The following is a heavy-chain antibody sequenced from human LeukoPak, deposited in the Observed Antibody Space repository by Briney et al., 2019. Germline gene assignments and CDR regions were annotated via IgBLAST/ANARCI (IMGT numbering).Heavy chain of an antibody. CDR3: ARDKKADSSGYYSPFDY. Sequence: SETLSLTCAVYGGSFSGYYWSWIRQPPGKGLEWIGEINDSGSTNYNPSLKSRVTISIDTSKNQFSLKLSSVTAADTAVYYCARDKKADSSGYYSPFDYWGQGTLLTVSS. CDR2: INDSGST. V-gene: IGHV4-34*01. J-gene: IGHJ4*02. D-gene: IGHD3-22*01. CDR1: GGSFSGYY.